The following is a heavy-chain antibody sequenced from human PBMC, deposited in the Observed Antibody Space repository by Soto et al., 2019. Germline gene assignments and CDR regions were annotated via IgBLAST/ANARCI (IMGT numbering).Heavy chain of an antibody. D-gene: IGHD2-2*02. CDR2: ISGTGGNT. Sequence: GGSLRLSCAASGFTFNTYAMNWVRQAPGKGLEWVSSISGTGGNTYYADSVKGRFTVSRDNSRNTLNLQMNGLRAEDTAVYYCVKAAALYFFDHWGQGALVTVSS. CDR3: VKAAALYFFDH. J-gene: IGHJ4*02. CDR1: GFTFNTYA. V-gene: IGHV3-23*01.